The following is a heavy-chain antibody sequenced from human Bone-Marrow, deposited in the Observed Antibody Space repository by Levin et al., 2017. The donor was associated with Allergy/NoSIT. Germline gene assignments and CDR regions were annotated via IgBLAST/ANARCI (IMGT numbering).Heavy chain of an antibody. V-gene: IGHV3-23*01. J-gene: IGHJ5*02. CDR1: GFDVSTYG. D-gene: IGHD6-13*01. Sequence: GGSLRLSCAASGFDVSTYGVTWVRQAPGKGPEWVSGFSGGGGDTHYADSVKGRFAVSRDTSKNTAYLQMSSLRAEDTALYYCVKDHHTTIPVAGMSWGQGTLVTVSS. CDR3: VKDHHTTIPVAGMS. CDR2: FSGGGGDT.